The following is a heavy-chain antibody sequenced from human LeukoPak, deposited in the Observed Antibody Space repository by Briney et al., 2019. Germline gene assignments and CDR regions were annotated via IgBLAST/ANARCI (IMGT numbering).Heavy chain of an antibody. V-gene: IGHV3-66*01. CDR3: ARGRYGMDV. CDR2: IYSGGHT. Sequence: PGGSLRHSCAASGLTVSSNYMTWVRQAPGKGLEWVSVIYSGGHTYYADTVKGRFTISRDNSKNTLYLQMNNLRAEDTAVYYCARGRYGMDVWGHGTTVTVSS. J-gene: IGHJ6*02. CDR1: GLTVSSNY.